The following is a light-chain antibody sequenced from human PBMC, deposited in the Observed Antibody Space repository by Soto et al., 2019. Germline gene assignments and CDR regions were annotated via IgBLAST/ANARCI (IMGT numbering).Light chain of an antibody. V-gene: IGKV3-15*01. CDR2: GAS. Sequence: EIVMTQSPATLSVSPGERATLSCRASQSVSSNLAWYQQKPGQAPRRLIYGASTRATGIPARFSGSGSGTEFTVTISSLQPEDFAIYYWQHSYRFGGGTKLEIK. CDR3: QHSYR. CDR1: QSVSSN. J-gene: IGKJ4*02.